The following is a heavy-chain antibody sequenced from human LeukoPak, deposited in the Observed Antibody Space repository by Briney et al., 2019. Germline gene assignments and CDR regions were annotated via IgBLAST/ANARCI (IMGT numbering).Heavy chain of an antibody. CDR3: ARGGLIAARSYFDY. V-gene: IGHV4-59*01. CDR2: IYYSGSA. CDR1: GGSISSYY. Sequence: SETLSLTCTVSGGSISSYYWSWIRQPPGKGLEWTGYIYYSGSANYNPSLKSRVTISVDTSKNQFSLKLSSVTAADTAVYYCARGGLIAARSYFDYWGQGTLVTVSS. D-gene: IGHD6-6*01. J-gene: IGHJ4*02.